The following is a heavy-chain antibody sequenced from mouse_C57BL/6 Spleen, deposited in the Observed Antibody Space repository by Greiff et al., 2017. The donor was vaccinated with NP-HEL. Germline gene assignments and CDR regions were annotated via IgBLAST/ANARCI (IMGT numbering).Heavy chain of an antibody. D-gene: IGHD1-1*01. V-gene: IGHV1-61*01. CDR2: IYPSDSET. CDR1: GYTFTSYW. Sequence: QVQLQQSGAELVRPGSSVKLSCKASGYTFTSYWMDWVKQRPGQGLEWIGNIYPSDSETHYNQKFKDKATLTVDKSSSTAYMQLSSLTSEDSAVYYCARGDYGYFDYWGQGTTLTVSS. J-gene: IGHJ2*01. CDR3: ARGDYGYFDY.